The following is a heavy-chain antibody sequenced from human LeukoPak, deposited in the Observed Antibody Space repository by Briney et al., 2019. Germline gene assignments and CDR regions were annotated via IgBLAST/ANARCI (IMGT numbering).Heavy chain of an antibody. V-gene: IGHV1-2*06. Sequence: GASVKVSCKASGYTFTGYHTHWVRQAPGQGLEWMGRINPNSGDTNSAQKFHGRVAMTRDTSISTAFMELTRLRSDDTAVYYCARDYCSSTSCLFDYWGQGTLVTVSS. CDR1: GYTFTGYH. J-gene: IGHJ4*02. D-gene: IGHD2-2*01. CDR2: INPNSGDT. CDR3: ARDYCSSTSCLFDY.